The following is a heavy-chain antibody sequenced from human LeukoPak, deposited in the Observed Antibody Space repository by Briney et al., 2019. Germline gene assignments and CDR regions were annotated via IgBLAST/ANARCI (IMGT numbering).Heavy chain of an antibody. CDR2: INPNSGGT. CDR1: GYTFTGYY. V-gene: IGHV1-2*02. Sequence: GASVKVSCKACGYTFTGYYMHWVRQAPGQGLEWMGWINPNSGGTNYAQKFQGRVTMTRDTSISTAYMELSRLRSDDTAVYYCATLIAVGVAEYFQHWGQGTLVTVSS. D-gene: IGHD6-19*01. J-gene: IGHJ1*01. CDR3: ATLIAVGVAEYFQH.